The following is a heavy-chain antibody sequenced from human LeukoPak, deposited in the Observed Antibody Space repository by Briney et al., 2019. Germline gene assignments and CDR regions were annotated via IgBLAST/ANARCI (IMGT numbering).Heavy chain of an antibody. CDR2: ISGNGDDT. CDR1: VFTFNSYA. D-gene: IGHD6-13*01. J-gene: IGHJ6*02. CDR3: ARTIAHYTNSWLYYYYGMDG. V-gene: IGHV3-23*01. Sequence: GGSLRLSCTVSVFTFNSYAISWVRQAPGKGLEWVSSISGNGDDTYHADSVKGRFTVSRDNSKSTLYLQMNSLRAEDTAVFYCARTIAHYTNSWLYYYYGMDGWGQGTTITVSS.